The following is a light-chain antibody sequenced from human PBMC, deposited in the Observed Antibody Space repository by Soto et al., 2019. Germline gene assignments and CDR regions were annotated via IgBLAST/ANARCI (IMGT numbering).Light chain of an antibody. Sequence: EIVMTQSPATLSVSPGERATLSCRASQSVSSNLAWYQQKPGQAPRLLIYGESTRATGIPARFSGSGSGTEFTLTISRLQSEDFAVYYCQQYNKWPQAFGQGTKVEIK. CDR1: QSVSSN. CDR2: GES. CDR3: QQYNKWPQA. J-gene: IGKJ1*01. V-gene: IGKV3-15*01.